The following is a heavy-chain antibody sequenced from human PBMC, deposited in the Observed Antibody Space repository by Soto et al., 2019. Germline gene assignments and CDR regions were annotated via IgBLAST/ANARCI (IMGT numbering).Heavy chain of an antibody. Sequence: QVQLVESGGGVVQPGRSLRLSCAASGFTFSSYGMHWVRQAPGKGLEWVAVIWYDGSNKYYADSVKGRFTISRDNSKNTLYLQMNSLRAEDTAVYYCARARGRRWFGDMLGFDPWGQGTLVTVSS. D-gene: IGHD3-10*01. CDR3: ARARGRRWFGDMLGFDP. J-gene: IGHJ5*02. CDR2: IWYDGSNK. V-gene: IGHV3-33*01. CDR1: GFTFSSYG.